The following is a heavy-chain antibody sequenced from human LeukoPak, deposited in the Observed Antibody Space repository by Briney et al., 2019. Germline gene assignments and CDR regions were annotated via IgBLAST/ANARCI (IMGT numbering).Heavy chain of an antibody. D-gene: IGHD3-3*01. CDR2: MNPNSGNT. CDR3: ARAQRITIFGVAKRRYYFDY. V-gene: IGHV1-8*01. CDR1: GYTFTSYD. J-gene: IGHJ4*02. Sequence: ASVKVSCKASGYTFTSYDINWVRQVTGQGLEWMGWMNPNSGNTGYAQKFQGRVTMTRNTSISTAYMELSSLRSEDTAVYYCARAQRITIFGVAKRRYYFDYWGQGTLVTVSS.